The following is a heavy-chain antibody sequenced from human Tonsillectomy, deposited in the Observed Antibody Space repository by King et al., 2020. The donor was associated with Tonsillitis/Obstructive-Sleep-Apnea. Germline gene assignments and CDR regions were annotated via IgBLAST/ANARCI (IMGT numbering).Heavy chain of an antibody. CDR2: IWYDGSNK. V-gene: IGHV3-33*01. D-gene: IGHD6-19*01. CDR1: GFTFRSYG. J-gene: IGHJ4*02. CDR3: ASDAGYSSGWYYAY. Sequence: VQLVESGGGVVQPGRSLRLSCAASGFTFRSYGMHWVRQAPGTGLEWVAVIWYDGSNKYYADSVKGRFTISRDNTKNTLYLQMNSPRAEDTAVYYCASDAGYSSGWYYAYWGQGTLVTVSS.